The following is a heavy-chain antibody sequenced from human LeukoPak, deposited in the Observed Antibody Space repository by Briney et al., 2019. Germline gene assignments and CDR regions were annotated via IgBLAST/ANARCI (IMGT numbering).Heavy chain of an antibody. V-gene: IGHV4-4*07. CDR1: GGSISSYY. Sequence: SETLSLTCTVSGGSISSYYWSWIRQPAGKGLEWIGRIYTSGSTNYNPSLKSRVTMSVDTSKNQFSLKLSSVTAADPAVYYCAREVVVVAATLSNYFDYWGQGTLVTVSS. J-gene: IGHJ4*02. D-gene: IGHD2-15*01. CDR2: IYTSGST. CDR3: AREVVVVAATLSNYFDY.